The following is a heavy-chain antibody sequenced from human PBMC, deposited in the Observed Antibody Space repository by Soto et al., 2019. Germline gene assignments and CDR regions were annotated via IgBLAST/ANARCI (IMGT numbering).Heavy chain of an antibody. Sequence: GGSLRLSCAASGFSFSRYGMFWVRQAPGKGLEWVAVTSPDGGTNYADSVKDRFTMSRDNSKNTVYLQMNGLRGDDTAVYYCAKDARYCAERCYMFDYWGQGALVTVSS. V-gene: IGHV3-30*18. CDR3: AKDARYCAERCYMFDY. CDR2: TSPDGGT. D-gene: IGHD2-8*02. CDR1: GFSFSRYG. J-gene: IGHJ4*02.